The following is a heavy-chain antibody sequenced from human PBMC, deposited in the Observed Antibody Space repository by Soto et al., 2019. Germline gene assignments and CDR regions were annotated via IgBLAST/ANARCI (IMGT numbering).Heavy chain of an antibody. D-gene: IGHD3-22*01. CDR2: IYYSGST. CDR1: GGSISSSSYY. CDR3: ARQAYYYDSSGYYYIRWFDT. V-gene: IGHV4-39*01. J-gene: IGHJ5*02. Sequence: PSETLSLTCTVSGGSISSSSYYWGWIRQPPGKGLEWIGSIYYSGSTYYNPSLKSRVTISVDTSKNQFSLKLSSVTAADTAVYYCARQAYYYDSSGYYYIRWFDTWGQGTLVTVSS.